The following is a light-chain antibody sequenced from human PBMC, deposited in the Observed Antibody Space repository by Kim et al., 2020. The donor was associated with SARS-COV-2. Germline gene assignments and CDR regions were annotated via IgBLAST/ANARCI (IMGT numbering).Light chain of an antibody. CDR1: QSISSW. J-gene: IGKJ4*01. V-gene: IGKV1-5*03. CDR2: KAS. Sequence: ASVGDRVTIAGRASQSISSWLAWYQQKPGKAPKLLIYKASSLESGVPSRFSGSGSGTEFTLTISSLQPDDFATYYCQQSNNYPLTFGGGTKVDIK. CDR3: QQSNNYPLT.